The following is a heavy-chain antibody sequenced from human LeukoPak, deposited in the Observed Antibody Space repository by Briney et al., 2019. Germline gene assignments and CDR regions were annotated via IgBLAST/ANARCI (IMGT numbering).Heavy chain of an antibody. Sequence: ASVKVSCKASGYTLSEYGISWVRQAPGQGLEWMGWISAYNGNTNYAQKLQGRVTMTTDTSTSTAYMELRSLRSDDTAVYYCARDRVLRYFDWLLCFDYWGQGTLVTVSS. CDR1: GYTLSEYG. CDR3: ARDRVLRYFDWLLCFDY. D-gene: IGHD3-9*01. CDR2: ISAYNGNT. J-gene: IGHJ4*02. V-gene: IGHV1-18*01.